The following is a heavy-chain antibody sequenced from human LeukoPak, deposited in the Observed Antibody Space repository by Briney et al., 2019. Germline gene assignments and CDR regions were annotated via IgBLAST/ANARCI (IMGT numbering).Heavy chain of an antibody. CDR3: ARDRGNWNYVYYYYYMDV. J-gene: IGHJ6*03. D-gene: IGHD1-7*01. CDR2: INHSGST. CDR1: GGSFSGYY. Sequence: SETLSLTCAVYGGSFSGYYWSWIRQPPGEGLEWIGEINHSGSTNYNPSLKSRVTISVDTSKNQFSLKLSPVTAADTAVYYCARDRGNWNYVYYYYYMDVWGKGTTVTVSS. V-gene: IGHV4-34*01.